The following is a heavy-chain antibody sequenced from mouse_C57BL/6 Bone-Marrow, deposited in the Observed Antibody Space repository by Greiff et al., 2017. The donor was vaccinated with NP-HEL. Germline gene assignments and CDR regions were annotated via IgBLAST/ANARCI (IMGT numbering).Heavy chain of an antibody. CDR2: IRNKANNHAT. Sequence: EVMLVESGGGLVQPGGSMKLSCAASGFTFSDAWMDWVRQSPEKGLEWVAEIRNKANNHATYYAESVKGRFTISRDDSKSSVYLQMNSLRAEDTGIYYCTRRGNLNFDYWGQGTTLTVSS. V-gene: IGHV6-6*01. CDR1: GFTFSDAW. J-gene: IGHJ2*01. D-gene: IGHD2-1*01. CDR3: TRRGNLNFDY.